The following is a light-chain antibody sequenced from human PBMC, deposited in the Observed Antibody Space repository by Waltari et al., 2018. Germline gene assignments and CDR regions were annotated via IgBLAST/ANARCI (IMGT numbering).Light chain of an antibody. CDR2: EDN. CDR3: YSTLGSDNHGAV. V-gene: IGLV3-10*01. Sequence: SSELTQPPSVSVSPGQTARITCSGDTLPKKYVYWYHQKSGRAPVLVIYEDNKRPSGMSERVSGSSSGTMGALTISGGQVEDEGDYYCYSTLGSDNHGAVFGGGTTLTVL. J-gene: IGLJ3*02. CDR1: TLPKKY.